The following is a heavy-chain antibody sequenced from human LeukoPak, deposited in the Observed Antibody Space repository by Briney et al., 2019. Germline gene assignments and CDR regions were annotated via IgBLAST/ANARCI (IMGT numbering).Heavy chain of an antibody. D-gene: IGHD5-18*01. CDR2: ISSSSSTI. J-gene: IGHJ4*02. CDR1: GFTFSSYS. CDR3: ARDGYSYGNFDY. V-gene: IGHV3-48*04. Sequence: GSLRLFCAASGFTFSSYSMNWVRQAPGEGLEWVSYISSSSSTIYYADSVEGRFTISRDNAKNSLYLQMNSLRAEDTAVYYYARDGYSYGNFDYWGQGTLVTVSS.